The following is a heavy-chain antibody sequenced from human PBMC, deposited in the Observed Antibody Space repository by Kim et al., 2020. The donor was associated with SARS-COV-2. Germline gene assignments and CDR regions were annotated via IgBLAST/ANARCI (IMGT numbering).Heavy chain of an antibody. CDR3: AGDDHAGYYYGMDV. V-gene: IGHV3-21*01. CDR2: ITSSSSFI. Sequence: GGSLRLSCAASGFTFTNYNMNWVRQAPGKGLEWVSSITSSSSFIYYADSVKGRFTISRDNAENSLYLRMSSLRAEDTAVYYCAGDDHAGYYYGMDVWGQG. J-gene: IGHJ6*02. CDR1: GFTFTNYN.